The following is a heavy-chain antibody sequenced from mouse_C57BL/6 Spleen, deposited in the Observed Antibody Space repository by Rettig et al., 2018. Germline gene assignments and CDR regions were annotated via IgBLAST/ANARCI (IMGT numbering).Heavy chain of an antibody. V-gene: IGHV1-53*01. Sequence: QGLEWIGNINPSNGGTNYNEKFKSKATLTVDKSSSTAYMQLSSLTSEDSAVYYCARGGNYAWFAYWGQGTLVTVSA. CDR2: INPSNGGT. D-gene: IGHD2-1*01. CDR3: ARGGNYAWFAY. J-gene: IGHJ3*01.